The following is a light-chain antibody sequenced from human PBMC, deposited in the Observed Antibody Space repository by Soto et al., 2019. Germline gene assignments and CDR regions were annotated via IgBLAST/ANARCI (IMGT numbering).Light chain of an antibody. J-gene: IGKJ5*01. Sequence: EIVLTQSPGALSLSPGERATLSCRASQSVNSRYLGWYQQKPGQAPRLLIYAASTRAAGIPDRFSGSGSGTDFTLTISRLEPEDLAVYYCQQYSSAPITFGQGTRLEIK. CDR1: QSVNSRY. CDR2: AAS. V-gene: IGKV3-20*01. CDR3: QQYSSAPIT.